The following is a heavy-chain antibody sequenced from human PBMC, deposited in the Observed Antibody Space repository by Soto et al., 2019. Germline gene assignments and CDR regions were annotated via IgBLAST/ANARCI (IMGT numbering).Heavy chain of an antibody. CDR2: IYYSGST. CDR3: ARGLLTYRSSFLYYYYYGMDV. Sequence: QVQLQESGPGLVKPSQTLSLTCTVSGGSISSGGYYWSWIRQHPGKGLEWIGYIYYSGSTYYNPSIKSRVTISVDTSKNQFSLKLSSVTAADTAVYYCARGLLTYRSSFLYYYYYGMDVWGQGTTVTVSS. V-gene: IGHV4-31*03. CDR1: GGSISSGGYY. D-gene: IGHD6-13*01. J-gene: IGHJ6*02.